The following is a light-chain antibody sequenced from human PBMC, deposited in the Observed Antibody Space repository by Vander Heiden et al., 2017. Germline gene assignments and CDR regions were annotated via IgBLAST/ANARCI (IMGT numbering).Light chain of an antibody. CDR2: KAS. Sequence: DIQMPQSPSTLSASVGDRVTITCRASQSISSWLAWYQQKPGKAPKRLIYKASSLESGVPSRFSGSGSGTEFTLTISSLQPDDFATYYCQQYNSYWTFGQGTKVEIK. CDR1: QSISSW. V-gene: IGKV1-5*03. CDR3: QQYNSYWT. J-gene: IGKJ1*01.